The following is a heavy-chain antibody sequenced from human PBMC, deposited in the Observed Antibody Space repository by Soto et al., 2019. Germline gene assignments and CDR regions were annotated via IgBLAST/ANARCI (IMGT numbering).Heavy chain of an antibody. CDR3: TPLALKYSSGWYEFSD. Sequence: EVQLVESGGGLVKPGGSLRLSCAASGFTFSNVWMNWVRQAPGKGLEWVGRIKSKTDGGTTDYAAPVKGSFTISRDDSKNTLYLQMNSLKTEDTAVYYCTPLALKYSSGWYEFSDWGQGTRVTVSS. CDR2: IKSKTDGGTT. D-gene: IGHD6-19*01. CDR1: GFTFSNVW. J-gene: IGHJ4*02. V-gene: IGHV3-15*07.